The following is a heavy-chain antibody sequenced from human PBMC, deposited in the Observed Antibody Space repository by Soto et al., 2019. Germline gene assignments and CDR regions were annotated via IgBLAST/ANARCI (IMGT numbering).Heavy chain of an antibody. V-gene: IGHV1-69*13. CDR2: IIPIFGTA. CDR3: AREGCSSTSCYKAGRGRLGTSYYYYGMDV. CDR1: GGTFSSYA. J-gene: IGHJ6*02. D-gene: IGHD2-2*02. Sequence: GASVKVSCKASGGTFSSYAISWVRQAPGQGLEWMGGIIPIFGTANYAQKFQGRVTITADESTSTAYMELSSLRSEDTAVYYCAREGCSSTSCYKAGRGRLGTSYYYYGMDVWGQGTTVTVSS.